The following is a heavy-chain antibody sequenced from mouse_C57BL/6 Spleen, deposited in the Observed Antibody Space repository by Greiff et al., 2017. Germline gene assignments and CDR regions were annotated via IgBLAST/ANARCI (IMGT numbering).Heavy chain of an antibody. Sequence: QVQLQQSGAELVRPGTSVKMSCKASGYTFTNYWIGWAKQRPGHGLEWIGDIYPGGGYTNYNEKFKGKATLTADKSSSTAYMQFSSLTSEDSAIYYCARDGDHGGYAMDDWGQGTSVTVSS. CDR3: ARDGDHGGYAMDD. CDR2: IYPGGGYT. J-gene: IGHJ4*01. CDR1: GYTFTNYW. D-gene: IGHD2-3*01. V-gene: IGHV1-63*01.